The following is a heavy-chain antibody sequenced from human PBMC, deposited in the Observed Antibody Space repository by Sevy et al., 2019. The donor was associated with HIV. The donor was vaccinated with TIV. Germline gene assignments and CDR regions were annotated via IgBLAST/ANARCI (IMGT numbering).Heavy chain of an antibody. Sequence: ASVKVSCKASGYTFTSYDINWLRQATGQGLEWMGWMNPNSGNTGYAQKFQGRVTMTRNTSISTAYMELSSLRSEDTAVYYCARVPNSSGWYGSFGYWGQGTLVTVSS. D-gene: IGHD6-19*01. CDR1: GYTFTSYD. CDR2: MNPNSGNT. CDR3: ARVPNSSGWYGSFGY. V-gene: IGHV1-8*01. J-gene: IGHJ4*02.